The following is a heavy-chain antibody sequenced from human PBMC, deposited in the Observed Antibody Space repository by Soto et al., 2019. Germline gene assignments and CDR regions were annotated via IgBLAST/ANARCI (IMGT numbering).Heavy chain of an antibody. CDR3: ASQGLYYYGLDV. J-gene: IGHJ6*02. CDR1: GFPFSTYW. V-gene: IGHV3-74*01. CDR2: INNDGSTT. Sequence: PGGSLRLSCAASGFPFSTYWMHWVRQAPGKGSVWVSRINNDGSTTRYADSVKGRFTISRDNAKNTLYLQMNSLRAEDTAVYYCASQGLYYYGLDVWGQGTTVTVSS.